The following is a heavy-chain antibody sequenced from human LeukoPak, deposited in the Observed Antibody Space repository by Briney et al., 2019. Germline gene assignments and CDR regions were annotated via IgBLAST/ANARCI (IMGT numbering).Heavy chain of an antibody. V-gene: IGHV3-53*01. J-gene: IGHJ4*02. Sequence: GGSLRLSCAASVFTVSSNYMSWVRQAPGKGLEWVSVIYSGAGTYYADSVKGRFTISRDNSKNTLYLQMNSLRAEDTAVYYCATRSSGWGQGTLFTVSS. CDR1: VFTVSSNY. D-gene: IGHD6-19*01. CDR2: IYSGAGT. CDR3: ATRSSG.